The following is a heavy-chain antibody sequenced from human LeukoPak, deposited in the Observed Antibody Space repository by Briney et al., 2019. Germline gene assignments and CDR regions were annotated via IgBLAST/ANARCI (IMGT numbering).Heavy chain of an antibody. V-gene: IGHV3-23*01. CDR3: AKDPLGYRYGYLDY. Sequence: GGSLRVSCAASGFTFSTYAMSWVRQAPGKGLEWVSGISGSGGSTYYADSVKGRFTISRDNSKNTLYLQMSSLRAEDTAVYYCAKDPLGYRYGYLDYWGQGTLVTVSS. CDR2: ISGSGGST. CDR1: GFTFSTYA. J-gene: IGHJ4*02. D-gene: IGHD5-18*01.